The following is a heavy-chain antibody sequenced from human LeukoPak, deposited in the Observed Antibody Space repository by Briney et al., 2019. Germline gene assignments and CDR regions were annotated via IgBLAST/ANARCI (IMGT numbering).Heavy chain of an antibody. CDR3: ARENSSSSHYYYYYGMDV. Sequence: ASVKVSCKASGYTFTDYYMHWVRQAPRQGLEWMGWINPNSGGTNYAQKFQGRVTMTRDTSISTAYMELSRLRSDDTAVYYCARENSSSSHYYYYYGMDVWGQGTTVTVSS. D-gene: IGHD6-6*01. V-gene: IGHV1-2*02. CDR2: INPNSGGT. J-gene: IGHJ6*02. CDR1: GYTFTDYY.